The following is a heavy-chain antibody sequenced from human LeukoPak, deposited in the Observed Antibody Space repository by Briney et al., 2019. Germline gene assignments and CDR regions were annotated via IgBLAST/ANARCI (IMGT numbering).Heavy chain of an antibody. V-gene: IGHV4-4*07. CDR1: GDSISSYY. D-gene: IGHD2-2*01. J-gene: IGHJ6*03. CDR2: IYTSGST. Sequence: SETLSLTCTVSGDSISSYYWSWIRQPAGKGLEWIGRIYTSGSTNYNPSLKSRVTMSVDTSKNQFSLKLSSVTAADTAVYYCARDSRYGYYYYMDVWGKGTTVTVSS. CDR3: ARDSRYGYYYYMDV.